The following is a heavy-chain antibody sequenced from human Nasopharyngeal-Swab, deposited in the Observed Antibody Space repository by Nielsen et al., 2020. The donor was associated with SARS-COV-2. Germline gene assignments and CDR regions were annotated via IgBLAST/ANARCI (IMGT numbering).Heavy chain of an antibody. CDR1: GGSFSGYY. CDR2: INHSGST. CDR3: ARGDALERRSDAFDI. J-gene: IGHJ3*02. V-gene: IGHV4-34*01. Sequence: SETLSLTCAVYGGSFSGYYWSWIRQPPGKGLEWIGEINHSGSTNYNPSLKSRVTISVDTSKNQFSLKLSSVTAADTAVYYCARGDALERRSDAFDIWGQGTMVTVSS. D-gene: IGHD1-1*01.